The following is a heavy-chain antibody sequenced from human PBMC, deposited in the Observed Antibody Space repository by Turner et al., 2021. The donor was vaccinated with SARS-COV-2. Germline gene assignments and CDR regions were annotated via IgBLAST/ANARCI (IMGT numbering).Heavy chain of an antibody. CDR1: GFTFSTCG. D-gene: IGHD3-22*01. V-gene: IGHV3-30*18. CDR3: AKTIGSYYDSSGYYKYFDY. CDR2: KSYDGSNK. Sequence: VQLVASGGVVVQPGWSLRLSCAASGFTFSTCGMHWFRQARGKGLEWVALKSYDGSNKYDAGSVKGRFTISRDNSKNTLYLQMNSLRAEDTAVYYCAKTIGSYYDSSGYYKYFDYWGQGTLVTVSS. J-gene: IGHJ4*02.